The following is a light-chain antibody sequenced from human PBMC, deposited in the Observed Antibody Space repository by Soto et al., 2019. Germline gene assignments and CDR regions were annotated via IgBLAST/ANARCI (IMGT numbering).Light chain of an antibody. Sequence: QSALTQPRSLSGSPGQSVTISCTGTSSDVGGYNYVSWYQQHPGKAPKLMIYDVSKRPSGVPDRFSGSKSGNTASLTISGLQDEDEADYYCCSYAGSYTYVFGTGTKLTVL. CDR2: DVS. CDR3: CSYAGSYTYV. J-gene: IGLJ1*01. V-gene: IGLV2-11*01. CDR1: SSDVGGYNY.